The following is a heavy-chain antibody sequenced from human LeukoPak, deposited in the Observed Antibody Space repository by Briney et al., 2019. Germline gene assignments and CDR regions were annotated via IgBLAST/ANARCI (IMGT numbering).Heavy chain of an antibody. J-gene: IGHJ4*02. Sequence: PGGSLRLSCAASGFTFTNAWMNWVRQAPGKGLEWVGRIKSNTDGGTTEYAAPVEGRFTISRDDSRNTLHLQMNSLKREDTATYYCARYYDPSGPYFDYWGQGTLVTVSS. D-gene: IGHD3-22*01. V-gene: IGHV3-15*01. CDR1: GFTFTNAW. CDR2: IKSNTDGGTT. CDR3: ARYYDPSGPYFDY.